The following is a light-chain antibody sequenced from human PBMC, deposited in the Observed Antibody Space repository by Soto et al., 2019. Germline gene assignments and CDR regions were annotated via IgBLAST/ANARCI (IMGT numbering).Light chain of an antibody. V-gene: IGKV1-9*01. Sequence: DIQLTQSPSFLSASVGDRVTITCRASQGISSYLAWYQQRPGKAPKLLIYAASTLQSGVPSRFSGSGSGTEFTLTISSLPHEDFATYYCQQLNSYPLFGPGTKVDIK. CDR2: AAS. CDR1: QGISSY. J-gene: IGKJ3*01. CDR3: QQLNSYPL.